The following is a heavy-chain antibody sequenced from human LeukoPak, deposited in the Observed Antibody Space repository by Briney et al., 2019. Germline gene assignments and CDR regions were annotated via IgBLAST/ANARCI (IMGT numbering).Heavy chain of an antibody. CDR2: INPNSGGT. CDR1: GYTFTGYY. Sequence: ASVKVSCKASGYTFTGYYLHWVRQAPGQGLEWMGWINPNSGGTKYAQKFQGRVTMTRDTSISTAYMELSSLRSEDTAVYYCARGRYSYGYVSVCDYWGQGTLVTVSS. D-gene: IGHD5-18*01. J-gene: IGHJ4*02. CDR3: ARGRYSYGYVSVCDY. V-gene: IGHV1-2*02.